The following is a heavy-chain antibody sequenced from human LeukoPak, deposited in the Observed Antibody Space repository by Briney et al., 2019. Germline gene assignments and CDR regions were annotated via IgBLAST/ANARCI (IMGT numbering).Heavy chain of an antibody. V-gene: IGHV3-11*03. Sequence: GGSLRLSCAASGFSFSDYYMTWIRQAPGKGLEWVSYISSSSSYTNYADSVKGRFTISRDNAKNSLYLQMNSLRAEDTAVYYCARPQRADGQLVQDYWGQGTLVTVSS. CDR1: GFSFSDYY. CDR3: ARPQRADGQLVQDY. D-gene: IGHD6-13*01. CDR2: ISSSSSYT. J-gene: IGHJ4*02.